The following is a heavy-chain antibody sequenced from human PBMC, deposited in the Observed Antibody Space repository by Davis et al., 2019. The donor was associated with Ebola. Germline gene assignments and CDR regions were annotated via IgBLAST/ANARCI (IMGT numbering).Heavy chain of an antibody. V-gene: IGHV4-34*01. CDR2: INHSGST. CDR3: ARESYYYDSSGYYRGAFDI. Sequence: MPSETLSLTCAVYGGSFSGYYWSWIRQPPGKGLEWIGEINHSGSTNYNPSLKSQVTISVDTSKNQFSLKLSSVTAADTAVYYCARESYYYDSSGYYRGAFDIWGQGTMVTVSS. CDR1: GGSFSGYY. D-gene: IGHD3-22*01. J-gene: IGHJ3*02.